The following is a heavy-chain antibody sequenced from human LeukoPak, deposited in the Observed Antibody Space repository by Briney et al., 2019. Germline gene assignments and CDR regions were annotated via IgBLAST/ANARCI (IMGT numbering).Heavy chain of an antibody. V-gene: IGHV3-66*01. CDR3: ARLGDYYDSSGYYHPLDY. D-gene: IGHD3-22*01. Sequence: GGSLRLSCAASGFTVSSNYMSWVRQAPGKGLEWVSVIYSGGSTYYADSVKGRFTISRDNSKNTPYLQMNSLRAEDTAVYYCARLGDYYDSSGYYHPLDYWGQGTLVTVSS. CDR1: GFTVSSNY. CDR2: IYSGGST. J-gene: IGHJ4*02.